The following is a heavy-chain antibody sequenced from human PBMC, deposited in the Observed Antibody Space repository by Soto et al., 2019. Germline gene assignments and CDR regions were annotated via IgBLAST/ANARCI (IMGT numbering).Heavy chain of an antibody. J-gene: IGHJ6*02. D-gene: IGHD6-19*01. V-gene: IGHV3-23*01. CDR1: GFTFSSYA. CDR3: AKDQSGSGWYFFDYYYGMDV. Sequence: LRLSCAASGFTFSSYAMSCVRQAPGKGLEWVSAISGSGGRTYYADSVKGRFTISRDNSKNTLYLQMNSLRAEDTAVYYCAKDQSGSGWYFFDYYYGMDVWGQGTTVTVSS. CDR2: ISGSGGRT.